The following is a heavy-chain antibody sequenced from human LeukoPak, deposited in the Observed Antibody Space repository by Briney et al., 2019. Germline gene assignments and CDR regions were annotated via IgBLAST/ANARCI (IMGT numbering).Heavy chain of an antibody. CDR3: YYYMDV. J-gene: IGHJ6*03. CDR1: GFTFSGSA. CDR2: ISYDGSNK. Sequence: PGGSLRLSCAASGFTFSGSAMHWVRQAPGKGLEWVALISYDGSNKYYADSVKGRFTISRDNSKNTLYLQMNSLRVEDTAVYYCYYYMDVWGKGTTVTVSS. V-gene: IGHV3-30*04.